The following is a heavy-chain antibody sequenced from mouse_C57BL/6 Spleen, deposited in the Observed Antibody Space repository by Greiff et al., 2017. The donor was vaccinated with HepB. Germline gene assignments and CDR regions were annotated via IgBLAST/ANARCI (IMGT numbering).Heavy chain of an antibody. CDR2: IRNKANNHAT. D-gene: IGHD2-1*01. CDR3: TTVYYGNYYFDY. Sequence: EVQGVESGGGLVQPGGSMKLSCAASGFTFSDAWMDWVRQSPEKGLEWVAEIRNKANNHATYYAESVKGRFTISRDDSKSSVYLQMHILRAEDTGIYYCTTVYYGNYYFDYWGQGTTLTVSS. CDR1: GFTFSDAW. J-gene: IGHJ2*01. V-gene: IGHV6-6*01.